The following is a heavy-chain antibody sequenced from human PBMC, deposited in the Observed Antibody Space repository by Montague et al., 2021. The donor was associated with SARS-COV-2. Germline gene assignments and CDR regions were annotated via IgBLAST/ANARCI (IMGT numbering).Heavy chain of an antibody. CDR3: ARDRFDFGAGRQGTIDF. V-gene: IGHV4-4*07. J-gene: IGHJ4*02. D-gene: IGHD3-10*01. Sequence: SETLSLTCSVSGDAITNHYWSWLRQPAGKGLEWIGRMHFTGKTNFSPFFSSRLTMSADTSKNQFSLKLTSVTAADTAIYFCARDRFDFGAGRQGTIDFWGQGTLVTVSS. CDR2: MHFTGKT. CDR1: GDAITNHY.